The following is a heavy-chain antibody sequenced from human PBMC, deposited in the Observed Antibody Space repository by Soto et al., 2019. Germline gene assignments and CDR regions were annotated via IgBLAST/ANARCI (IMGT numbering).Heavy chain of an antibody. CDR1: GFTFSSYS. CDR2: VSSSSSTI. V-gene: IGHV3-48*01. Sequence: GGSLRLSCAASGFTFSSYSMNWVRQAPGKGLGWVSYVSSSSSTIYYADSVKGRFTISRDNAKNSLYLQMNSLRAEDTAVYYCARGFSGYDYDAFDIWGQGTMVTVSS. J-gene: IGHJ3*02. CDR3: ARGFSGYDYDAFDI. D-gene: IGHD5-12*01.